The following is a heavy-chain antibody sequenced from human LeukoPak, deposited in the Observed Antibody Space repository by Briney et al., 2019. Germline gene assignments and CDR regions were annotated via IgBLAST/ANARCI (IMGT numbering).Heavy chain of an antibody. CDR2: ITGSGGKT. J-gene: IGHJ3*02. Sequence: GGSLRLSCAASRFIFSSYAMNWVRQAPGKGLEWVLAITGSGGKTYYADSVKGRFTISRDNSKNTLYLQMNSLRAEDTAVYYCARGARIRNIVGATISRAFDIWGQGTMVTVSS. CDR1: RFIFSSYA. V-gene: IGHV3-23*01. CDR3: ARGARIRNIVGATISRAFDI. D-gene: IGHD1-26*01.